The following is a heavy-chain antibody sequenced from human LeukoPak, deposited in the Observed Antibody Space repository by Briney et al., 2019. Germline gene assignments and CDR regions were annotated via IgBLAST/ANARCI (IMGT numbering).Heavy chain of an antibody. CDR2: IKQDGSEK. D-gene: IGHD3-10*01. Sequence: PGGSLRLSCAASGFTFSSYWMNWARQAPGKGLEWVANIKQDGSEKYYVDSVKGRFTISRDNAKNSLFLQMNSLRAEDTAVYYCARDFSPMVAYFDYWGQGTLVTVSS. CDR1: GFTFSSYW. V-gene: IGHV3-7*01. J-gene: IGHJ4*02. CDR3: ARDFSPMVAYFDY.